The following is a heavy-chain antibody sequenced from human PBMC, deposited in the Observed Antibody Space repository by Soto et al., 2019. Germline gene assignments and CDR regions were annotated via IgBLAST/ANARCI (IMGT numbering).Heavy chain of an antibody. J-gene: IGHJ2*01. D-gene: IGHD2-15*01. CDR2: ISHSGST. CDR1: GGSIVTSNW. Sequence: QVQLQESGPGLVKPSGTLSLTCTVSGGSIVTSNWWSWIRQPPGKGLEWIGDISHSGSTNYNPSPKRRXTXAVDKSNNQFSLNMTSMTAADTAVYYCARERVVAGTDWFFDIWGRGSLVTVSS. V-gene: IGHV4-4*02. CDR3: ARERVVAGTDWFFDI.